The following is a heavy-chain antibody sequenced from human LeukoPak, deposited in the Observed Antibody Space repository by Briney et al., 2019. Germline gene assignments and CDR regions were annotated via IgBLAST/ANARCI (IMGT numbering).Heavy chain of an antibody. Sequence: PGGSLRLSCATSGFTFSSYWMSWVRQAPGKGLEWVANIKQDGSEKYYVDSVKGRFTISRDNAKNSLYLQMNSLRAEDTAVYYCARGDYSSSWFRQLGMFDYWGQGTLVTVSS. CDR3: ARGDYSSSWFRQLGMFDY. CDR1: GFTFSSYW. D-gene: IGHD6-13*01. V-gene: IGHV3-7*01. CDR2: IKQDGSEK. J-gene: IGHJ4*02.